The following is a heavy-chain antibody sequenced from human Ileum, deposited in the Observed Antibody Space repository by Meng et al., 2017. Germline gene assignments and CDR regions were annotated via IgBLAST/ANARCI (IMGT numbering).Heavy chain of an antibody. D-gene: IGHD3-16*01. J-gene: IGHJ4*02. CDR1: GGSISCDGYY. CDR3: AGEAAPGGVVGGCFDY. V-gene: IGHV4-31*03. Sequence: QVQLQESGPGLVKPSQTLSFTCTVTGGSISCDGYYWSWLRQHPGKGLEFIGYIYHSGSPYYNPPLKSRVNISADTYKNKFSLKLRSVTAADTAVYYWAGEAAPGGVVGGCFDYWGQGTLVTVSS. CDR2: IYHSGSP.